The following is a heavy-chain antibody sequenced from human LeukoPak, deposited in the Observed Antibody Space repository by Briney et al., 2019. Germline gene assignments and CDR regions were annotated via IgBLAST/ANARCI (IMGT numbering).Heavy chain of an antibody. V-gene: IGHV3-23*01. D-gene: IGHD3-22*01. CDR2: ISGSGGST. Sequence: RGALRVSCAASGFTFSSYAMSCVRQAPGKGLEWGSAISGSGGSTYYADSVKGQFTISRDNSKNTLYLQMNSLRAEDTAVYYCAKYYYDRSGYIDYWGQGTLVTVSS. J-gene: IGHJ4*02. CDR3: AKYYYDRSGYIDY. CDR1: GFTFSSYA.